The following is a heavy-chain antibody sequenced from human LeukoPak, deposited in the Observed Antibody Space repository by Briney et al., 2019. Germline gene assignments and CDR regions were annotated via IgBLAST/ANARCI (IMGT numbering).Heavy chain of an antibody. CDR2: IVVGSGNT. V-gene: IGHV1-58*02. Sequence: SVKVSCKASGFTFISFVMQWVRQARGQRLEWIGWIVVGSGNTNYAQKFQERVTITRDMSTSTAYMELSSPRSEDTAVYYCAAGETGDSGFFDPWGQGTLVTVSS. CDR1: GFTFISFV. CDR3: AAGETGDSGFFDP. D-gene: IGHD7-27*01. J-gene: IGHJ5*02.